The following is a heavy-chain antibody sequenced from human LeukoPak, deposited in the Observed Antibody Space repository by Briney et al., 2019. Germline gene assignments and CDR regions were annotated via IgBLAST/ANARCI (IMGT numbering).Heavy chain of an antibody. CDR1: EFTFSTYS. J-gene: IGHJ6*04. CDR2: ISSSSSSI. D-gene: IGHD3-10*02. CDR3: AELGITMIGGV. Sequence: QAGGSLRLSCAPSEFTFSTYSMNWVRQAPGKGLEWVSYISSSSSSIYYADSVKGRFTISRDNAKNSLYLQMNSLRAEDTAVYYCAELGITMIGGVWGKGTTVTISS. V-gene: IGHV3-48*04.